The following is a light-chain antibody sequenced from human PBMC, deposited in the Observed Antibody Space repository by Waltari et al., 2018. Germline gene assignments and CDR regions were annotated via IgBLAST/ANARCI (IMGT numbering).Light chain of an antibody. J-gene: IGKJ2*01. CDR3: QQYFTTPYT. CDR1: QSLLYSSNNRNY. V-gene: IGKV4-1*01. Sequence: DIVLTQSPDSLAVSLGERVTFNCKSSQSLLYSSNNRNYLAWYQQRAGQPPKLLIYGASTREMGVPGRFRGSGSGTDFTLTISSLQAEDVAIYYCQQYFTTPYTFGRGTKLEIK. CDR2: GAS.